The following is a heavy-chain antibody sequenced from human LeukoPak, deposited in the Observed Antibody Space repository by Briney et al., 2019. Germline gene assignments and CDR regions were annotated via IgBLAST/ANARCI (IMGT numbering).Heavy chain of an antibody. CDR2: IYSGGST. J-gene: IGHJ4*02. CDR3: AKEGRYYYGSEY. D-gene: IGHD3-10*01. CDR1: GFTVSSNY. V-gene: IGHV3-53*01. Sequence: GGSLRLSCAASGFTVSSNYMSWVRQAPGKGLEWVSVIYSGGSTYYADSVKGRFTISRDNSKNTLYLRMNSLRAEDTAVYYCAKEGRYYYGSEYWGQGTLVTVSS.